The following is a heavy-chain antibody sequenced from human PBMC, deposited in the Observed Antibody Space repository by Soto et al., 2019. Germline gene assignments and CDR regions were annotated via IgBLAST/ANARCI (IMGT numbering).Heavy chain of an antibody. CDR3: STSVYCSTTRCYYYYGLDV. J-gene: IGHJ6*02. Sequence: QVQLVQSGAEVKKPGSSVKVSCKVSGGTFSSHSINWVRQAPGQGPEWMGGIIPIFGTENYAQKFQGRVTITAGESTSTVYMQLSSLTSGDTALYYCSTSVYCSTTRCYYYYGLDVWGQGTTVSVSS. D-gene: IGHD2-2*01. V-gene: IGHV1-69*01. CDR1: GGTFSSHS. CDR2: IIPIFGTE.